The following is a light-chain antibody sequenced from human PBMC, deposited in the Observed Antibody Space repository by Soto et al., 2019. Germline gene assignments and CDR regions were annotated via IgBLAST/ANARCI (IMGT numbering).Light chain of an antibody. CDR2: AAS. J-gene: IGKJ3*01. V-gene: IGKV1-39*01. Sequence: DIQMTQSPSSLSASVGDRATITCRASQSISSYLNWYQQKPGKAPKLLIYAASRWQSGVPSRFSGSGSGTDFTLTISRLQPEDFATYYCQQSSRTPLTFGRGTKVDIK. CDR1: QSISSY. CDR3: QQSSRTPLT.